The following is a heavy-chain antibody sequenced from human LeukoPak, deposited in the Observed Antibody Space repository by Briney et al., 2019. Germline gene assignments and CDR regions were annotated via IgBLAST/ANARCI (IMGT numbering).Heavy chain of an antibody. CDR1: GFTFSSYS. D-gene: IGHD2-15*01. J-gene: IGHJ6*03. CDR2: ISSSSSYI. CDR3: AREGRKSRGVDIVRKKETGYYYYMDV. V-gene: IGHV3-21*01. Sequence: GGSLRLSCAASGFTFSSYSMNWVRQAPGKGLEWVSSISSSSSYIYYADSVKGRFTISRDNAKNTLDLQMNSLRPEDTAVYYCAREGRKSRGVDIVRKKETGYYYYMDVWGKGTTVTVSS.